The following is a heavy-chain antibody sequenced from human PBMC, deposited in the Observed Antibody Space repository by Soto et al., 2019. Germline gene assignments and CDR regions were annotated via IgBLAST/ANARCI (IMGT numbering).Heavy chain of an antibody. D-gene: IGHD3-3*01. J-gene: IGHJ4*02. V-gene: IGHV1-69*13. CDR1: GGSFGKSA. CDR3: ATGVIWIGYFTVDS. Sequence: SVKVSCKASGGSFGKSAINWVRQTPGQGLEWLGGFIPVYRTLNYAQKFQGRVTVTADESTGTAYMTLSSLASDDTAVYYCATGVIWIGYFTVDSWGQGTRVTVSS. CDR2: FIPVYRTL.